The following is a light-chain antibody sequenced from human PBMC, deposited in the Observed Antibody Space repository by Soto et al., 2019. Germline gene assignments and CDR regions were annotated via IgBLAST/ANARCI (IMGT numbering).Light chain of an antibody. CDR3: QQYEKWPPSIT. V-gene: IGKV3-20*01. CDR1: QSIDSSY. CDR2: GTS. J-gene: IGKJ5*01. Sequence: EIVLTHSPGTLSLSPGERATLSCRASQSIDSSYVAWYRQKPGQAPTLLIYGTSRRATGVSDRFSGSGSGTDFTLSISSLQSEDFAVYYCQQYEKWPPSITFGQGTRLEIK.